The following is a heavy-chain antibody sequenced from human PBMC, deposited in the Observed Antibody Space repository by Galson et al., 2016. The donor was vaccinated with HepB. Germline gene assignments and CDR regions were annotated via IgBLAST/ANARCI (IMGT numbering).Heavy chain of an antibody. CDR3: AREGPNYYGSGSYWYYFDY. J-gene: IGHJ4*02. CDR1: GFTFSSYS. D-gene: IGHD3-10*01. Sequence: SLRLSCAASGFTFSSYSMNWVRQAPGKGLEWVSSISSSSSYIYYADSVKGRFTISRDNAKNSLYLQMNSLRAEDTAVYYCAREGPNYYGSGSYWYYFDYWGQGTLVTVSP. CDR2: ISSSSSYI. V-gene: IGHV3-21*01.